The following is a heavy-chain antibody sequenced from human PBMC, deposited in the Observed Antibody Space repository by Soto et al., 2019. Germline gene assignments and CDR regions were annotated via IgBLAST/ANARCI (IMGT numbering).Heavy chain of an antibody. D-gene: IGHD6-13*01. CDR2: IYYSGST. CDR3: ARHATRQIAAETPDY. Sequence: SETLSLTCTVSGGSISSSSYYWGWIRHPPGKGLEWIGSIYYSGSTYYNPSLKSRVTISVDTSKNQFSLKLSSVTAADTAVYYCARHATRQIAAETPDYWGQGTLVTVSS. J-gene: IGHJ4*02. CDR1: GGSISSSSYY. V-gene: IGHV4-39*01.